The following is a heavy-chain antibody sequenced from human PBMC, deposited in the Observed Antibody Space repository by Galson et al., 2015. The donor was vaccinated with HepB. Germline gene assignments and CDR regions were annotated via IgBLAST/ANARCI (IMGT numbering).Heavy chain of an antibody. CDR1: GGTFSSYA. Sequence: SVKVSCKASGGTFSSYAISWVRQAPGQGLEWMGRIIPILGIANCAQKFQGRVTITADKSTSTAYMELSSLRSEDTAVYYCARDLGYCSSTSCYGEYYYYYMDVWGKGTTVTVSS. V-gene: IGHV1-69*04. J-gene: IGHJ6*03. CDR3: ARDLGYCSSTSCYGEYYYYYMDV. CDR2: IIPILGIA. D-gene: IGHD2-2*01.